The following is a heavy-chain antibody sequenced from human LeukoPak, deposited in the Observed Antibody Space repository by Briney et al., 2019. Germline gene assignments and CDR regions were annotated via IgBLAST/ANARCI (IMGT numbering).Heavy chain of an antibody. Sequence: GGSLRLSCAASGFTFSSYGMHWVRQAPGKGLEWVALIWFDGSKKYYADSVKGRFTISRDNSKNTLYVQMSSLRAEDTAVYYCARSNNGGWGYCDYWGQVSLVTVSS. D-gene: IGHD3-16*01. J-gene: IGHJ4*02. V-gene: IGHV3-33*01. CDR1: GFTFSSYG. CDR3: ARSNNGGWGYCDY. CDR2: IWFDGSKK.